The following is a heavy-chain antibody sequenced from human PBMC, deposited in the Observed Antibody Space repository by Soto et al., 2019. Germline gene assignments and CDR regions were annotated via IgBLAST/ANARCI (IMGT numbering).Heavy chain of an antibody. CDR3: ARDGGYCSGGSCYTGPYYYGMDV. Sequence: GGSLRLSCAASGFTFSSYDMHWVRQATGKGLEWVSAIGTAGDTYYPGSVKGRFTISRENAKNSLYLQMNSLRAGDTAVYYCARDGGYCSGGSCYTGPYYYGMDVRGQGTTVTVS. CDR2: IGTAGDT. J-gene: IGHJ6*02. CDR1: GFTFSSYD. D-gene: IGHD2-15*01. V-gene: IGHV3-13*01.